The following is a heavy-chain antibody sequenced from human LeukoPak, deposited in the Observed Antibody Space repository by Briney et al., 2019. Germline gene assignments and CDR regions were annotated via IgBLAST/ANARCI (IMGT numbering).Heavy chain of an antibody. J-gene: IGHJ4*02. CDR3: ARGGALRKWELLLWFRAVYFDY. CDR2: INSDGSST. CDR1: GFTFSSYW. D-gene: IGHD1-26*01. Sequence: GGSLRLSCAASGFTFSSYWMHWVRQAPGKGLVWVSRINSDGSSTSYADSVKGRFTTSRDNAKNTLYLQMNSLRAEDTAVYYCARGGALRKWELLLWFRAVYFDYWGQGTLVTVSS. V-gene: IGHV3-74*01.